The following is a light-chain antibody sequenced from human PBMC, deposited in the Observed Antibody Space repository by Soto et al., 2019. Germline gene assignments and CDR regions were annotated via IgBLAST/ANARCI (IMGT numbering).Light chain of an antibody. Sequence: QSVLTQPPSVSGAPGQRVTISCTGSSSNIGTGYDVHWYQQLLGTAPKLLIYNNNNRPSGVPDRFSGSKSGTSASLVITGLQAEDEADYSCQSYDSSLSRYVFGSGTKLTVL. CDR3: QSYDSSLSRYV. J-gene: IGLJ1*01. CDR2: NNN. CDR1: SSNIGTGYD. V-gene: IGLV1-40*01.